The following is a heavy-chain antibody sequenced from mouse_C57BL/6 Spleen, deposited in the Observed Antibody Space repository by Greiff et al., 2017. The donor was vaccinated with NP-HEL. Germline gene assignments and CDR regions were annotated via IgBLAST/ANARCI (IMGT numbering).Heavy chain of an antibody. CDR3: ARSPRGYDYDGTVYYAMDY. J-gene: IGHJ4*01. Sequence: QVQLKQSGPGLLQSSQTLSLTCSFSGFSLSTSGMGVSWIRQPSGKGLEWLAHIYWDDDKRYNPSLKSRLTISKDTSRNQVFLKITSVDTADTATYYCARSPRGYDYDGTVYYAMDYWGQGTSVTVSS. CDR1: GFSLSTSGMG. V-gene: IGHV8-12*01. CDR2: IYWDDDK. D-gene: IGHD2-4*01.